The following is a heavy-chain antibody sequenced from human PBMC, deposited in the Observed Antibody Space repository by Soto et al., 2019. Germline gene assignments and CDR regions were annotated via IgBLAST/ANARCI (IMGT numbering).Heavy chain of an antibody. Sequence: QVQLQQSGPGLVKPSQTLSLTCAISGDSVSSNSAAWNWIRQSPSRGLEWLGRTYYRAKWYNDYAVSVKSRITINPDTSKNQFSLQLNSVTPEDTAVYYCARYIGPERDYYYYGMDVWGQGTTVTVSS. D-gene: IGHD3-16*02. J-gene: IGHJ6*02. V-gene: IGHV6-1*01. CDR1: GDSVSSNSAA. CDR3: ARYIGPERDYYYYGMDV. CDR2: TYYRAKWYN.